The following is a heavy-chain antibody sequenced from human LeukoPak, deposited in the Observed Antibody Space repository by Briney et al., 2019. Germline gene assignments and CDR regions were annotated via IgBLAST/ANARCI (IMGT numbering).Heavy chain of an antibody. V-gene: IGHV3-33*01. D-gene: IGHD3-3*01. CDR2: IWYDGSKQ. CDR1: GFTFSSHG. CDR3: AREASGYYPDF. Sequence: GGSLRLSCAASGFTFSSHGMHWVRQAPGKGLEWVAIIWYDGSKQLYADSVKGRFTISRDDSRNTLYLQMNSLRAEDTAVYFCAREASGYYPDFWGQGTLVTVS. J-gene: IGHJ4*02.